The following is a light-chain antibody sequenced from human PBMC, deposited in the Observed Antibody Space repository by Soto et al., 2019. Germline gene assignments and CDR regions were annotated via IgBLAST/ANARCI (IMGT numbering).Light chain of an antibody. CDR2: AAS. Sequence: EIVFTQSPATLSLSPGERVTLSCRASQSVSNYLAWYQQKPGQAPRLLVSAASNGATGIPARFSGSGSGTDFTLTISSLEPEDFGVFYCQQRFDWPKITFGQGTRLEIK. J-gene: IGKJ5*01. CDR1: QSVSNY. CDR3: QQRFDWPKIT. V-gene: IGKV3-11*01.